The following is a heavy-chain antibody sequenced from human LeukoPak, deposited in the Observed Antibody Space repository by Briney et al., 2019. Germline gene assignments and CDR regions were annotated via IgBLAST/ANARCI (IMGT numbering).Heavy chain of an antibody. Sequence: PGGSLRLSCAASGFTFSSYWMHWVRQAPGKGLVWVSRINSDGSSTSYADSVKGRFTISRDNAKNTLYLQMNSLRAEDTAVYYCARGGWLGELFGRLGYYYYYMAVGNKGTTVTVPS. J-gene: IGHJ6*03. V-gene: IGHV3-74*01. D-gene: IGHD3-10*01. CDR1: GFTFSSYW. CDR2: INSDGSST. CDR3: ARGGWLGELFGRLGYYYYYMAV.